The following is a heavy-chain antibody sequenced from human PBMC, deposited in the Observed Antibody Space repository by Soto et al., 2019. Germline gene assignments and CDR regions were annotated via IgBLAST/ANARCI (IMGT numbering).Heavy chain of an antibody. CDR2: IYTRGST. J-gene: IGHJ6*02. CDR3: ARDQAYSNYVHYYYYGMDV. CDR1: GGSISSYY. Sequence: QVQLQESGPGLVKTSETLSLTCTVSGGSISSYYWSWIRQPAGKGLELIGRIYTRGSTNYNPSLKSRVTMSVDTSKTQFALQLSSVTAADTAVYYCARDQAYSNYVHYYYYGMDVWGQGTTVTVSS. D-gene: IGHD4-4*01. V-gene: IGHV4-4*07.